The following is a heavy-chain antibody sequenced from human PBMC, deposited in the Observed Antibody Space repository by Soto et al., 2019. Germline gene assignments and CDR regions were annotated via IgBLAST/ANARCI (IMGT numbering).Heavy chain of an antibody. CDR2: INPSGDTT. D-gene: IGHD6-19*01. CDR3: ARGRGSSGWYYFDH. CDR1: GDTFSSNY. Sequence: VKVSCKASGDTFSSNYMHWVRQAPGQGLEWVGIINPSGDTTSYAQQFQGRVILTRDSSTNTLYMELSSLRSGDTALYYCARGRGSSGWYYFDHWGQGTLVTVSS. J-gene: IGHJ4*02. V-gene: IGHV1-46*01.